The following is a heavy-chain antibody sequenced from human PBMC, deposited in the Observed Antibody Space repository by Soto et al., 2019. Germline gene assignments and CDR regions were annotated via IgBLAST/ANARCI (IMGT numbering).Heavy chain of an antibody. D-gene: IGHD3-16*01. CDR3: TGGGGSFNPGFDL. CDR2: ISSDGSTT. J-gene: IGHJ4*02. CDR1: GFTFSSYS. Sequence: GGSLRLSCAASGFTFSSYSLHWVRQAPGKGLEWVAVISSDGSTTYYADSVKGRFTVSRDNSRNTLYLQMNSLRTGDTAVYYGTGGGGSFNPGFDLWGQGTLVTVYS. V-gene: IGHV3-30*04.